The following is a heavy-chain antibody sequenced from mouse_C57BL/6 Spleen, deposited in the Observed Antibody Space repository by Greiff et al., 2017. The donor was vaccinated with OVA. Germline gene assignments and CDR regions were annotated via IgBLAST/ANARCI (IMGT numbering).Heavy chain of an antibody. CDR2: INPNNGGT. Sequence: VQLQQSGPELVKPGASVKISCKASGYTFTDYYMNWVKQSHGKSLEWIGDINPNNGGTSYNQKFKGKATLTVDKSSSTAYMKLRSLTSEDSAVYYCERGPDGYHYAMDYWGQGTSVTVSA. V-gene: IGHV1-26*01. CDR3: ERGPDGYHYAMDY. J-gene: IGHJ4*01. D-gene: IGHD2-3*01. CDR1: GYTFTDYY.